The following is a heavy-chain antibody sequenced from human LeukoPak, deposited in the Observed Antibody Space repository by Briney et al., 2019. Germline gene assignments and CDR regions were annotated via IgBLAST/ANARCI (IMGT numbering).Heavy chain of an antibody. J-gene: IGHJ4*02. Sequence: ASVKVSCKASGYTFTIYAIHWVRQAPGQRLEWMGWINADNGNTTYSQEFQGRLTITRDTSASTAYMELSSLRSEDTAVYYCARAHTDGATYFRYWGLGTLVTVSS. V-gene: IGHV1-3*03. D-gene: IGHD2-15*01. CDR1: GYTFTIYA. CDR2: INADNGNT. CDR3: ARAHTDGATYFRY.